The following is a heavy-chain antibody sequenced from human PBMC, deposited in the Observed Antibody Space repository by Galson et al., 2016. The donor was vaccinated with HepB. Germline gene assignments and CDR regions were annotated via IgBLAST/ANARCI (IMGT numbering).Heavy chain of an antibody. D-gene: IGHD3-10*01. Sequence: SLRLSCAVSGFTFTNARMSWVRQAPGKGLEWVGRIKKKTDGGTTDYAAPVKGRFTISRDDSKNTVYLQMNSLKIEDTAVYYCNSENLLLWFGEVEYYYGMDVWGQGTTVTVSS. CDR3: NSENLLLWFGEVEYYYGMDV. CDR1: GFTFTNAR. J-gene: IGHJ6*02. CDR2: IKKKTDGGTT. V-gene: IGHV3-15*01.